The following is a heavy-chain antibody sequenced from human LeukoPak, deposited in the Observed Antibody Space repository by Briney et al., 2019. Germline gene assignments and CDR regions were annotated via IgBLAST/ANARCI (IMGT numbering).Heavy chain of an antibody. V-gene: IGHV4-34*01. CDR1: GGSFSGYY. D-gene: IGHD3-22*01. CDR3: AREGNDSSGYYPDAFDI. J-gene: IGHJ3*02. Sequence: SETLSLTCAVYGGSFSGYYWSWIRQPPGKGLEWIGEINHSGSTNYNPSLKSRVTISVDTSKNQFSLKLSSVTAADTAVYYCAREGNDSSGYYPDAFDIWGQGTMVTVSS. CDR2: INHSGST.